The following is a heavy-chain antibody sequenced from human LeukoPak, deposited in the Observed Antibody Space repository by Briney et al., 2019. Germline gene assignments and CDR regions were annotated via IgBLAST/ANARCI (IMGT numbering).Heavy chain of an antibody. Sequence: AASVKVSCTASRYTFTSYDINWVRQATGQGLEWMGWMNPNSGNTGYAQNFQGRVTMTRNISISTAYMELSSLRSEDSAVYYCARAIPNNYYDSSGHNFDYWGQGTLVTVSS. D-gene: IGHD3-22*01. CDR3: ARAIPNNYYDSSGHNFDY. V-gene: IGHV1-8*01. CDR2: MNPNSGNT. CDR1: RYTFTSYD. J-gene: IGHJ4*02.